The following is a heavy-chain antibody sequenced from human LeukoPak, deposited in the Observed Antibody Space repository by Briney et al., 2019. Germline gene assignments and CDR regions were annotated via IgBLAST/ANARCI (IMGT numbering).Heavy chain of an antibody. CDR1: GFTFSSYG. CDR3: AILATLDI. CDR2: ISYDGSNK. V-gene: IGHV3-30*03. J-gene: IGHJ3*02. Sequence: GGSLRLSCAASGFTFSSYGMHWVRQAPGKGLEWGAVISYDGSNKYYADSVKGRFTISRDNSKNTLYLQMNSLRAEDTAVYYCAILATLDIWGQGTMVTVSS. D-gene: IGHD2-15*01.